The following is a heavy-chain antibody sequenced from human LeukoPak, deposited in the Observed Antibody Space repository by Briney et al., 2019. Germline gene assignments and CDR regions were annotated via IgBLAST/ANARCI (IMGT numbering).Heavy chain of an antibody. Sequence: SETLSLTCTVSGGSISGYYWSWVRQPPGKGLEWIAYIYYSGTTKYNPSLKSRATISVDTSKNQFSLKLSSVTAADAAVYYCARQTPPDYYYYGMDVWGQGTTVTVSS. V-gene: IGHV4-59*08. CDR1: GGSISGYY. CDR2: IYYSGTT. CDR3: ARQTPPDYYYYGMDV. J-gene: IGHJ6*02.